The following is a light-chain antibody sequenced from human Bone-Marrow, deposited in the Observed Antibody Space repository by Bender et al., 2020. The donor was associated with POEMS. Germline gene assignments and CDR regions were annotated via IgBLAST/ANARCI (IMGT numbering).Light chain of an antibody. J-gene: IGLJ1*01. Sequence: SYDLTQPPSVSVSPGQTATITCSGDNLEDRYVCWFQQRPGQSPVSVIYADHKRPSGIPERFSGSTSGTTATLTIAGTQALDEADYYCQVWDSAAACFGPGTKVTVL. CDR1: NLEDRY. CDR3: QVWDSAAAC. V-gene: IGLV3-1*01. CDR2: ADH.